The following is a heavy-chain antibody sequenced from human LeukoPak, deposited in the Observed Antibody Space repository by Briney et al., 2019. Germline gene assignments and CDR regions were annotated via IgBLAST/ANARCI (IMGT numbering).Heavy chain of an antibody. J-gene: IGHJ6*03. CDR3: AKDYDFWSGYYYYYYMDV. D-gene: IGHD3-3*01. CDR1: GFTFSSYG. CDR2: IRCDGSNK. Sequence: GESLRLSCAASGFTFSSYGMHWVRQAPGKGLEWVAFIRCDGSNKYYADSVKGRFTISRDNSKNTLYLQMNSLRAEDTAVYYCAKDYDFWSGYYYYYYMDVWGKGTTVTVSS. V-gene: IGHV3-30*02.